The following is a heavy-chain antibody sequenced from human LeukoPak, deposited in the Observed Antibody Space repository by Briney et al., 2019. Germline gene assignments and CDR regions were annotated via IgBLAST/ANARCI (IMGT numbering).Heavy chain of an antibody. Sequence: GGSLRLSCAASGFTFSSYAMSWVRPAPGKGLEWVSAISGSGGSTYYADSVKGRFTISRDNSKNTLYLQMNSLRAEDTAVYYCAKDSSGYYSHDYWGQGTLVTVSS. CDR3: AKDSSGYYSHDY. CDR2: ISGSGGST. CDR1: GFTFSSYA. J-gene: IGHJ4*02. D-gene: IGHD3-22*01. V-gene: IGHV3-23*01.